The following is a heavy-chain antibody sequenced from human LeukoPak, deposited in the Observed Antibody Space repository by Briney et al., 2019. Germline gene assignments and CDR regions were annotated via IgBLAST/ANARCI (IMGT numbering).Heavy chain of an antibody. J-gene: IGHJ4*02. D-gene: IGHD3-10*01. Sequence: SETLSLTCAVYGGSFSGYYWSWIRQPPGKGLEWIGEINHSGSTNYNPSLKSRVTISVDRSKNQFSLTLSSVTAADTAVYYCARGSGSYYSLYFFDYWGQGTLATVSS. CDR1: GGSFSGYY. V-gene: IGHV4-34*01. CDR2: INHSGST. CDR3: ARGSGSYYSLYFFDY.